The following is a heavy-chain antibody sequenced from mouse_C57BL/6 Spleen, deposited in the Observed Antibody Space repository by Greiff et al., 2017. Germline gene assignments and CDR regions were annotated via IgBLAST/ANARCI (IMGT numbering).Heavy chain of an antibody. Sequence: EVHLVESGGGLVQPKGSLKLSCAASGFSFNTYAMNWVRQAPGKGLEWVARIRSKSNNYATYYADSVKDRFTISRDDSESMLYLQMNNLKTEDTAMYYCVRQEGLTGPYYYAMDYWGQGTSVTVSS. V-gene: IGHV10-1*01. CDR2: IRSKSNNYAT. CDR1: GFSFNTYA. J-gene: IGHJ4*01. CDR3: VRQEGLTGPYYYAMDY. D-gene: IGHD4-1*01.